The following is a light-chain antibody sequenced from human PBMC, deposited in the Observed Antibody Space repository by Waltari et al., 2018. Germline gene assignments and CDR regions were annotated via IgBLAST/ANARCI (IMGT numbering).Light chain of an antibody. CDR1: TSNIRNNY. J-gene: IGLJ2*01. CDR2: DNN. CDR3: GTWDSSLSAVV. V-gene: IGLV1-51*01. Sequence: QSVLTQPPSVSAAPGQKVTISCSGSTSNIRNNYVSWPQQLPGTAPKVLIYDNNKRPSGIPDRFSGSKSGTSATLGITGLQTGDEADYYCGTWDSSLSAVVFGGGTKLTVV.